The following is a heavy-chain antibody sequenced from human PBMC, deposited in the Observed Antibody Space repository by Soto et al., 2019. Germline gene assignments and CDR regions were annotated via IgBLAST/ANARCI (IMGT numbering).Heavy chain of an antibody. J-gene: IGHJ4*02. CDR1: GYTFTSYA. CDR2: INAGNGNT. Sequence: ASVKVSCTASGYTFTSYAMHWVRQAPGQRLEWMGWINAGNGNTKYSQKFQGRVTITRDTSASTAYMELSSLRSEDTAVYYCASELAVAGTGLDYWGQGTLVTVSS. D-gene: IGHD6-19*01. CDR3: ASELAVAGTGLDY. V-gene: IGHV1-3*01.